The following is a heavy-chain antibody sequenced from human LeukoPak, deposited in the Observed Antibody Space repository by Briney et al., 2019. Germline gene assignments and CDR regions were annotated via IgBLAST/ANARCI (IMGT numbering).Heavy chain of an antibody. CDR2: IYYSGST. D-gene: IGHD2-2*01. V-gene: IGHV4-59*08. Sequence: SETLSLTCTVSGGFISSYYWSWIRQPPGKGLEWIGYIYYSGSTNYNPSLKSRVTISVDTSKNQFSLKLSSVTAADTAVYYCARLVVVPAANPSHYYGMDVWGQGTTVTVSS. CDR1: GGFISSYY. J-gene: IGHJ6*02. CDR3: ARLVVVPAANPSHYYGMDV.